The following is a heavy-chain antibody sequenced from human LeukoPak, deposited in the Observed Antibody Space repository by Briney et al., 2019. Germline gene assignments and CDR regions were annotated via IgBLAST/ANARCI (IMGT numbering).Heavy chain of an antibody. CDR1: GGSISSYY. Sequence: HPSETLSLTCTVSGGSISSYYWSWIRQPPGKGLEWVANIKQDGSESRYVDSVKGRFTISRDNSKNTVYLQMNSLRAEDTAVYYCAKVGLPDALINWIDSWGQGTLVTVSS. CDR3: AKVGLPDALINWIDS. J-gene: IGHJ5*01. CDR2: IKQDGSES. V-gene: IGHV3-7*01. D-gene: IGHD2-2*01.